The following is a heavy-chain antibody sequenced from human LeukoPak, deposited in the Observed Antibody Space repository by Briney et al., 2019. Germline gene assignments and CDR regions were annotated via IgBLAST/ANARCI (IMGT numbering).Heavy chain of an antibody. CDR2: VSGKSRAI. CDR1: GLTFSDYG. CDR3: ARRGDRICTSMNCPPHSYYYYMDV. J-gene: IGHJ6*03. D-gene: IGHD2-2*01. Sequence: GGSLRLSCAASGLTFSDYGINWVRKAPGKGLEWLSFVSGKSRAIYYADSVKGRFTISRDNAKESVYLHMSSLRAEDTAVYYCARRGDRICTSMNCPPHSYYYYMDVWGKGTTVSVS. V-gene: IGHV3-48*04.